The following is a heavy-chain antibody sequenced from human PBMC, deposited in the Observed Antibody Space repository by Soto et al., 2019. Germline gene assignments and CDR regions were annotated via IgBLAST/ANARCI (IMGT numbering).Heavy chain of an antibody. CDR2: ISYDGSNN. CDR3: ARDWRILVYSVEYFEH. D-gene: IGHD6-13*01. V-gene: IGHV3-30-3*01. CDR1: GFTFSDYV. Sequence: GGSLRLSCAASGFTFSDYVMHWVRQAPGKGLEWVAVISYDGSNNNYADSVKGRFTISRDNSKNTLYLRMNSLRVEDTAVYYCARDWRILVYSVEYFEHWGQGTLVTVSS. J-gene: IGHJ1*01.